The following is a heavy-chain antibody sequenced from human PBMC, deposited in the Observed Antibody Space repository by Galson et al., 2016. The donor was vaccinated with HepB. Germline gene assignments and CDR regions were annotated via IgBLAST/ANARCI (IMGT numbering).Heavy chain of an antibody. J-gene: IGHJ6*02. V-gene: IGHV3-64*04. Sequence: SLRLSCAASEFTFSSYSMHWVRQAPGKGLEYISTISNDGRSRYFVDSVRGRFTISRDNSKDTLYLQMNSLRDEDTAVYYCAKGYGMDAWGQGTTVTVSS. CDR3: AKGYGMDA. CDR2: ISNDGRSR. CDR1: EFTFSSYS.